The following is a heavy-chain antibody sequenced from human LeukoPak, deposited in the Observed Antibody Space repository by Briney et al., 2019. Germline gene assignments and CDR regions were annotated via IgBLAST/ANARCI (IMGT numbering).Heavy chain of an antibody. D-gene: IGHD6-19*01. V-gene: IGHV3-9*03. Sequence: GGSLRLSCAASGFTFDDYAMHWVRQAPGKGLEWVSGISWNSGSIGYADSVKGRFTISRDNAKNSLYLQMNSLRAEDMALYYCAKDRGRRSGWYFDYWGQGTLVTVSS. CDR3: AKDRGRRSGWYFDY. CDR1: GFTFDDYA. CDR2: ISWNSGSI. J-gene: IGHJ4*02.